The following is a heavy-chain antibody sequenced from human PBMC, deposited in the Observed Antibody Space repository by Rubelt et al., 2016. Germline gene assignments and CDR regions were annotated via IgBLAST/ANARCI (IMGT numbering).Heavy chain of an antibody. V-gene: IGHV1-2*06. Sequence: QVQLVQSGAEVKKPGASVKVSCKASGYTFTGYYMHWVRQAPGQGLEWKGRINPNSGGTNYAQKCQGRVTMTRDTSTSTVYMELSSLRSEDTAVYYCAREDTTDRGWYDALDIWGQGTMVTVSS. CDR3: AREDTTDRGWYDALDI. D-gene: IGHD6-19*01. CDR1: GYTFTGYY. J-gene: IGHJ3*02. CDR2: INPNSGGT.